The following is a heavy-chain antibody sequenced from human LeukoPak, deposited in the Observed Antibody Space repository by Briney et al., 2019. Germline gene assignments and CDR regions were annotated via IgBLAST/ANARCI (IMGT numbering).Heavy chain of an antibody. CDR2: IWYDGSNK. CDR3: ARGTYYDILTGYLGAFDY. D-gene: IGHD3-9*01. V-gene: IGHV3-33*01. CDR1: GFTFSSYG. J-gene: IGHJ4*02. Sequence: GGSLRLSCAASGFTFSSYGMHWVRQAPGKGLEWVAVIWYDGSNKYYADSVKGRFTISRDNSKNTLYLQMNSLRAEDTAVYYCARGTYYDILTGYLGAFDYWGQGTLVTVSS.